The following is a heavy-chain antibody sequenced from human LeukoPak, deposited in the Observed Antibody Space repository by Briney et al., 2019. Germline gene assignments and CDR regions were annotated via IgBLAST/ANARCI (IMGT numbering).Heavy chain of an antibody. CDR3: AREGQSGYDSSGYRFDY. V-gene: IGHV4-39*07. J-gene: IGHJ4*02. CDR1: GGSISSSSYY. Sequence: PSETLSLTCTVSGGSISSSSYYWGWIRQPPGKGLEWIGSIYYSGSTYYNPSLKSRVTISVDTSKNQFSLKLSSVTAADTAVYYCAREGQSGYDSSGYRFDYWGQGTLVTVSS. D-gene: IGHD3-22*01. CDR2: IYYSGST.